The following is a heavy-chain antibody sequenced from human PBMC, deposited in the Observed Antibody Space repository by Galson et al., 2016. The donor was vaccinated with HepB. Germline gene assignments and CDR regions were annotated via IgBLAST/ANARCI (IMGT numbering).Heavy chain of an antibody. CDR2: LYRDGST. D-gene: IGHD6-19*01. V-gene: IGHV3-53*01. CDR1: GLTVSGDY. Sequence: SLRLSCAVSGLTVSGDYMSRVRQAPGKGLEWVSVLYRDGSTYYADSVEGRFTISRDNAKNSLYLQMNSLRDEDTAVYYCVKGAGTIDYWGQGTLVTVSS. CDR3: VKGAGTIDY. J-gene: IGHJ4*02.